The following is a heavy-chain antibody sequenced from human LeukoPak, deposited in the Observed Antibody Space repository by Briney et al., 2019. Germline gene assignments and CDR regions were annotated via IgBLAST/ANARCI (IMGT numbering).Heavy chain of an antibody. D-gene: IGHD7-27*01. Sequence: GGSLRLSCAASGFTFSSYWMSWVRQAPGKGLEWVANIKQDGSDRYYVDSVKGRFTISRDNAKNSLYLQMNSLRAEETAVYYCTRVGPGARLYYFDYWGQGTLVTVSS. CDR1: GFTFSSYW. V-gene: IGHV3-7*01. CDR2: IKQDGSDR. CDR3: TRVGPGARLYYFDY. J-gene: IGHJ4*02.